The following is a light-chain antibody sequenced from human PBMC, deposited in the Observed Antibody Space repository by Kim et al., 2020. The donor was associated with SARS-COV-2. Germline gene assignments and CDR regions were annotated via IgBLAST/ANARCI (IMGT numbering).Light chain of an antibody. J-gene: IGLJ3*02. CDR3: QAWDSSTEV. V-gene: IGLV3-1*01. CDR2: QDS. Sequence: SVSPVQTASITCSGDKLGDKYACWYQQKPGQSPVMVIYQDSKRPAGIPERFSGSNSGNTATLTISGTQAMDEADYYCQAWDSSTEVFGGGTQLTVL. CDR1: KLGDKY.